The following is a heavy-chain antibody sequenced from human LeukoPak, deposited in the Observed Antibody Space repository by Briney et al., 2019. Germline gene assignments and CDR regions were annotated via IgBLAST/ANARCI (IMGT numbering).Heavy chain of an antibody. D-gene: IGHD2-2*01. J-gene: IGHJ5*02. CDR2: IIPIFGTA. CDR3: AREVVVPAAMDYWFDP. Sequence: SVKVSCKASGGTFSSYAISWVRQAPGQGLEWMGGIIPIFGTANYAQKFQGRVTITADKSTSTAYMELSSLRSEDTAVYYCAREVVVPAAMDYWFDPWGQGTLVTVSS. V-gene: IGHV1-69*06. CDR1: GGTFSSYA.